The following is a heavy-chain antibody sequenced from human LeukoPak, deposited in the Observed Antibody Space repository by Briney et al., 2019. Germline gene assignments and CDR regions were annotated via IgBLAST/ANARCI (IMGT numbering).Heavy chain of an antibody. V-gene: IGHV3-21*01. CDR3: ARTARFYGMDV. Sequence: GGSLRLSCAASGFTFGPYHMNWVRQAPGKGLEWVSSISSGSSYIYYADSVKGRFTISRDNAKNSLYLQMNSLRAEDTAVYYCARTARFYGMDVWGQGTTVTVSS. D-gene: IGHD6-6*01. CDR1: GFTFGPYH. J-gene: IGHJ6*02. CDR2: ISSGSSYI.